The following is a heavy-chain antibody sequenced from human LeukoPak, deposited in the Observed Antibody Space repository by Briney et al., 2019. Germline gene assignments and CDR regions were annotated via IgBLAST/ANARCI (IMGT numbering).Heavy chain of an antibody. CDR2: INPSGGRT. CDR1: GYTFTSYY. V-gene: IGHV1-46*01. J-gene: IGHJ5*02. CDR3: ARGAYVRMYDSNHNCFDP. D-gene: IGHD3-22*01. Sequence: ASVKVSCKASGYTFTSYYIYWMRQAHGHGLDWMGIINPSGGRTNYAHKFQGRVTMTRDMSTSTVYMELSSLRSEDTAVYYCARGAYVRMYDSNHNCFDPWGQGTLVTVSS.